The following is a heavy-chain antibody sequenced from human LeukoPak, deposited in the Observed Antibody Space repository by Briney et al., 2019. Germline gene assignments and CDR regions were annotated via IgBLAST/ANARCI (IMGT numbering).Heavy chain of an antibody. CDR3: ARGFVEYSSSPKGRYYYYYYMDV. D-gene: IGHD6-13*01. CDR2: ISAYNGNT. Sequence: WASVKVSCKASGYTFTSYGISWVRQAPGQGLEWMGWISAYNGNTNYAQKLQGRVTMTTDTSTSTAYMELRSLRSDDTAVYYCARGFVEYSSSPKGRYYYYYYMDVWGKGTTVTVSS. J-gene: IGHJ6*03. V-gene: IGHV1-18*01. CDR1: GYTFTSYG.